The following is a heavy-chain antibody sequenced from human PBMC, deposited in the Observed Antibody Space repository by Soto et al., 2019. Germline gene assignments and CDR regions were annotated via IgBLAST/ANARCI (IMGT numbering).Heavy chain of an antibody. Sequence: GGSLRLSCAASGFTFSHYWMHWVRQDPGKGLVWVSGINNDGTSTKYADSVKGRFTISRDNAKNTLYLQINSLRVEDTAVYYCARGNYYGMDVCGQGTTLTVSS. CDR2: INNDGTST. V-gene: IGHV3-74*03. CDR3: ARGNYYGMDV. J-gene: IGHJ6*02. CDR1: GFTFSHYW.